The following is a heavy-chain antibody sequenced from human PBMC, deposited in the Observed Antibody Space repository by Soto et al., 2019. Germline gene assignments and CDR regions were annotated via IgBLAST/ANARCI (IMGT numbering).Heavy chain of an antibody. CDR2: IGTAGDT. D-gene: IGHD6-6*01. CDR1: GFTFSSYD. Sequence: PGGSLRLSCAASGFTFSSYDMHWVRQATGKGLEWVSAIGTAGDTYYPGSVKGRFTISRENAKNSLYLQMNSLRAGDTAVYYCARDRRIAARPGYYYYGMDVWGQGTTVTVSS. CDR3: ARDRRIAARPGYYYYGMDV. J-gene: IGHJ6*02. V-gene: IGHV3-13*01.